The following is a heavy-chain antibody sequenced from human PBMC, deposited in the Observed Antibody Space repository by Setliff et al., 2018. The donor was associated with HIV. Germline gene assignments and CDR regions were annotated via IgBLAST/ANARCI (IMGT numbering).Heavy chain of an antibody. CDR3: ARNFGLSPSGKYYYYYGMDI. V-gene: IGHV1-2*02. Sequence: ASVKVSCKASGYTFTGHYLHWVQQAPGQGLEWLGWVNPNSGDAIYAQNFQGRVTMTRDTSINAAYMELRGLRSDDTAVYYCARNFGLSPSGKYYYYYGMDIWGQGTKVTVSS. J-gene: IGHJ6*02. CDR1: GYTFTGHY. CDR2: VNPNSGDA. D-gene: IGHD3-10*01.